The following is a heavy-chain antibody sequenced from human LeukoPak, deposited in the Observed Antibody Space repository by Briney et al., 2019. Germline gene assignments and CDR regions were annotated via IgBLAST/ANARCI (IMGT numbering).Heavy chain of an antibody. Sequence: ASVKVSCKASGYTFTGYYMHWVRQAPGQGLEWMGWINPNSGGTNYAQSFQGRVTMTRDTSLSTAYMELSSLTSDDTAAYYCARGRVIVGATTMDWFDPWGQGTLVTVSS. CDR3: ARGRVIVGATTMDWFDP. CDR2: INPNSGGT. V-gene: IGHV1-2*02. J-gene: IGHJ5*02. CDR1: GYTFTGYY. D-gene: IGHD1-26*01.